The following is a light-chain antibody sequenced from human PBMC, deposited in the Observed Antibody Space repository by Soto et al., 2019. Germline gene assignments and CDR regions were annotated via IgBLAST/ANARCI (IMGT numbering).Light chain of an antibody. CDR1: QSVSSY. J-gene: IGKJ1*01. CDR3: QQYGSLPWT. Sequence: EIVLTQSPATLSLSPGERATLSCRASQSVSSYLAWYQQKPGQAPRLLIYDASNRATGIPARFSGSGSETDFTLTISSLEPEDFAVYYCQQYGSLPWTFGQGTKVEIK. CDR2: DAS. V-gene: IGKV3-11*01.